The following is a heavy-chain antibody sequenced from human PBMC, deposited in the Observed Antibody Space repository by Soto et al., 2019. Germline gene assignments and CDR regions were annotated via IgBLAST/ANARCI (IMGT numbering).Heavy chain of an antibody. CDR1: GFTFSSYG. CDR2: ISYDGSNK. CDR3: AKDQETYYYYSSGYSPPDY. D-gene: IGHD3-22*01. J-gene: IGHJ4*02. V-gene: IGHV3-30*18. Sequence: PGGSLRLSCAASGFTFSSYGMHWVRQAPGKGLEWVAVISYDGSNKYYADSVKGRFTISRDNSKNTLYLQMNSLRAEDTAVYYCAKDQETYYYYSSGYSPPDYWGQGT.